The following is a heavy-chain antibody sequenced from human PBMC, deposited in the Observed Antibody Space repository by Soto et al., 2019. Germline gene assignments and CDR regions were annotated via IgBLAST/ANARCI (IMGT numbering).Heavy chain of an antibody. CDR3: ARTSMTRIDF. V-gene: IGHV1-69*10. D-gene: IGHD4-17*01. J-gene: IGHJ4*02. Sequence: SVKVSCKASGGFNNYAVSWVRQAPGQGLEWMGVTIPELGTSNYAQRLQGRVTITVDKATNTAYLNLTTLTSEDTAIYYCARTSMTRIDFWGQGTLVTVSS. CDR2: TIPELGTS. CDR1: GGFNNYA.